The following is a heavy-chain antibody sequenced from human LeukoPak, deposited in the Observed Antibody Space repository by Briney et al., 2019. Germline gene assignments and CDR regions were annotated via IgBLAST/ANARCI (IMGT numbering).Heavy chain of an antibody. Sequence: PGGSLRLSCAASGFTFSSHAMSWVRQAPGKGLEWVSAISGSGGSTYYADSVKGRFTISRDNSKNTLYLQMNSLRAEDTAVYYCAKELLLWFSSYDYYYGMDVWGQGTTVTVSS. CDR1: GFTFSSHA. D-gene: IGHD3-10*01. V-gene: IGHV3-23*01. CDR2: ISGSGGST. CDR3: AKELLLWFSSYDYYYGMDV. J-gene: IGHJ6*02.